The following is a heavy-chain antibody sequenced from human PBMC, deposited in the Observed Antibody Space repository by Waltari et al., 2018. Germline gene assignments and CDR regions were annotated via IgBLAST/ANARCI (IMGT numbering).Heavy chain of an antibody. CDR1: GFTFSSYA. Sequence: EVQLLESGGGLVQPGGSLRLSCAASGFTFSSYAMSWVRQAPGTGREWVSAISGSGGSTYYADSVKSRFTISRDNSKNTLYLQMNSLRAEDTAVYYCAKANEDTAMVWYYYYGMDVWGQGTTVTVSS. D-gene: IGHD5-18*01. J-gene: IGHJ6*02. CDR3: AKANEDTAMVWYYYYGMDV. V-gene: IGHV3-23*01. CDR2: ISGSGGST.